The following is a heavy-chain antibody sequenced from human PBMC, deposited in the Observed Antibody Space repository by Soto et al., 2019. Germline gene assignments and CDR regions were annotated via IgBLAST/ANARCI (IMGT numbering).Heavy chain of an antibody. J-gene: IGHJ4*02. CDR2: IIPIFGTA. D-gene: IGHD3-22*01. Sequence: GASVKVSCKASGGTFSSYAISWVRQAPGQGLEWMGGIIPIFGTANYAQKFQGRVTITAGESTSTAYMELSSLRSEDTAVYYCATQPDSSGFGYWGQGTLVTVSS. CDR1: GGTFSSYA. V-gene: IGHV1-69*13. CDR3: ATQPDSSGFGY.